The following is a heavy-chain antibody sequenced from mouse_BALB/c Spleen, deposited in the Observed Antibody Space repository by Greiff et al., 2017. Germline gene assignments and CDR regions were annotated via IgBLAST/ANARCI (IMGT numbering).Heavy chain of an antibody. J-gene: IGHJ4*01. CDR2: ISDGGSYT. CDR1: GFTFSDYY. D-gene: IGHD4-1*01. CDR3: AREGAGTYAMDY. Sequence: EVHLVESGGGLVKPGGSLKLSCAASGFTFSDYYMYWVRHTPEKRLEWVATISDGGSYTYYPDSVKGRFTISRDNAKNNLYLQMSSLKSEDTAMYYCAREGAGTYAMDYWGQGTSVTVSS. V-gene: IGHV5-4*02.